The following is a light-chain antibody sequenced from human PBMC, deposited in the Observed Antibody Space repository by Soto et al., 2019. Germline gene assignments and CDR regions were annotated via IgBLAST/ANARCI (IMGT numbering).Light chain of an antibody. CDR3: EQYASSVT. CDR2: GAS. Sequence: EMVLTQSPGSLSLSPGERATLSCRASQSVDSRFFAWYQQRPGQAPRLLIYGASRRATGIPDRFTGSGSGTDFTLTISGLEPEDFALYYCEQYASSVTFGLGTKVEIK. J-gene: IGKJ1*01. CDR1: QSVDSRF. V-gene: IGKV3-20*01.